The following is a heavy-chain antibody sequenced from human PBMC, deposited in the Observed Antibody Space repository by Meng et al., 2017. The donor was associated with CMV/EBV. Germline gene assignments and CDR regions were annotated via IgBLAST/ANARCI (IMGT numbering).Heavy chain of an antibody. V-gene: IGHV1-69*12. Sequence: VRLVQSGAEVKEPGSSVKVSCKASGGTFSSYAISWVRQAPGQGLEWMGGIIPIFGTANYAQKFQGRVTITADESTSTAYMELSSLRSEDTAVYYCARDYSGIAARPGFDPWGQGTLVTVSS. D-gene: IGHD6-6*01. CDR1: GGTFSSYA. CDR3: ARDYSGIAARPGFDP. CDR2: IIPIFGTA. J-gene: IGHJ5*02.